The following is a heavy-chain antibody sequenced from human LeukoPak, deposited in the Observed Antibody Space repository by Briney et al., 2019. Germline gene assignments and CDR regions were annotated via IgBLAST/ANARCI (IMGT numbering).Heavy chain of an antibody. CDR1: GGTFSSYT. J-gene: IGHJ3*02. V-gene: IGHV1-69*13. CDR3: ARKDYYDSSGPYRGAFDI. Sequence: SVKVSCKASGGTFSSYTINWVRQAPGQGLEWMGGIIPLFGTSNYAQKFQARVTITADESTSTAYMELSSLRSEDTAVYYCARKDYYDSSGPYRGAFDIWGQGTMVTVSS. D-gene: IGHD3-22*01. CDR2: IIPLFGTS.